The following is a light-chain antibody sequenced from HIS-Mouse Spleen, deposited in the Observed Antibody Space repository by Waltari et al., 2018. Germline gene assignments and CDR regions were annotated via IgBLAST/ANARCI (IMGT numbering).Light chain of an antibody. Sequence: QSALTQPASVSGSPGQSITISCTGTSSDVGSYNLVSWYQQHPGKAPKLMIYDVSNRPSGVSNRFSGSKSGNTASLTISGLQAEDEADYYCSSYTSSSTLVFGGGTKLTVL. CDR1: SSDVGSYNL. V-gene: IGLV2-14*02. CDR2: DVS. CDR3: SSYTSSSTLV. J-gene: IGLJ3*02.